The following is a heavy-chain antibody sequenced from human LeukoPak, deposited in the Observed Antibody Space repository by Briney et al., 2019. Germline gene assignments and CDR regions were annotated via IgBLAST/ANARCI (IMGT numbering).Heavy chain of an antibody. CDR2: ISSSGSTI. J-gene: IGHJ4*02. Sequence: GGSLRLSCAASGFTFSGYEMNWVRQAPGKGLEWVSYISSSGSTIYYADSVKGRFTISRDNAKNSLYLQMNSLRAEDTAVYYCARGVGSLSEYYFDYWGQGTLVTVSS. CDR1: GFTFSGYE. V-gene: IGHV3-48*03. CDR3: ARGVGSLSEYYFDY. D-gene: IGHD3-10*01.